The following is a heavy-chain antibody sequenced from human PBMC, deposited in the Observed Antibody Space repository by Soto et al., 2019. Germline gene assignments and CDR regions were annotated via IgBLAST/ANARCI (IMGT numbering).Heavy chain of an antibody. D-gene: IGHD6-13*01. CDR1: GFTFLSFT. J-gene: IGHJ5*02. CDR2: IRSNSAYI. V-gene: IGHV3-21*01. CDR3: TRDASRDSSARGWFDP. Sequence: VGSLRLSCAASGFTFLSFTMNWVRQVPGKGLEWVSTIRSNSAYIYYRDALRGRFTISRDNAKNSLHLQMNSLRAEDTAVYYCTRDASRDSSARGWFDPWGPGTLVTVSS.